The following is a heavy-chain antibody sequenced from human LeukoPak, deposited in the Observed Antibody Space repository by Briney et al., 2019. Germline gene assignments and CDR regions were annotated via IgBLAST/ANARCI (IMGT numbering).Heavy chain of an antibody. J-gene: IGHJ4*02. CDR1: GFTFNTYE. D-gene: IGHD1-7*01. CDR2: ITSSWCTI. Sequence: GGSLRLPCAAPGFTFNTYEMNLVRQASGKGLEWVSYITSSWCTIFFADCVKGRLTISRDNGKNSLYLQMKSLRAEDPAVYYCARGGWNYVFNYWGPGTLVTVSS. V-gene: IGHV3-48*03. CDR3: ARGGWNYVFNY.